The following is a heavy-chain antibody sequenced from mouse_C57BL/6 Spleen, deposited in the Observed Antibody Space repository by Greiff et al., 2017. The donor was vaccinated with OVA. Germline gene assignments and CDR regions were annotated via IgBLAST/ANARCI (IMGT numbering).Heavy chain of an antibody. J-gene: IGHJ3*01. V-gene: IGHV1-82*01. D-gene: IGHD4-1*01. Sequence: VQRVESGPELVKPGASVKISCKASGYAFSSSWMNWVKPRPGKSLEWIGRIYPGDGDTNYNGKFKGKATLTADKSSSTAYMQLSSLTSEDSAVYVCARRGTGTGFAYWGQGTLVTVSA. CDR3: ARRGTGTGFAY. CDR1: GYAFSSSW. CDR2: IYPGDGDT.